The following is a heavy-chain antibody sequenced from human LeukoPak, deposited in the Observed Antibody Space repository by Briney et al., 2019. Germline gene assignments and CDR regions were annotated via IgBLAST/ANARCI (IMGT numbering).Heavy chain of an antibody. V-gene: IGHV4-59*12. Sequence: PSETLSLTCTVSGGSISSYYWSWIRQPPGKGLEWIGYIYYSGSTNYNPSLKSRVTISVDTSKNQFSLKLSSVTAADTAVYYCARGPFAYDSSGYYYWGQGTLVTVSS. CDR3: ARGPFAYDSSGYYY. D-gene: IGHD3-22*01. J-gene: IGHJ4*02. CDR1: GGSISSYY. CDR2: IYYSGST.